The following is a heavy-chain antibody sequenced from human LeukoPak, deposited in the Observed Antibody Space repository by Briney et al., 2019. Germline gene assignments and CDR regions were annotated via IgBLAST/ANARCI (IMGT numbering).Heavy chain of an antibody. CDR3: ARRPRNVLRFLEVGGFDP. J-gene: IGHJ5*02. Sequence: ASVKVSCKASGGTFSSYAISWVRQAPGQGLEWMGGIIPIFGTANYAQKFQGRVTITADESTSTAYMELSSLRSEDAAVYYCARRPRNVLRFLEVGGFDPWGQGTLVTVSS. CDR1: GGTFSSYA. D-gene: IGHD3-3*01. V-gene: IGHV1-69*13. CDR2: IIPIFGTA.